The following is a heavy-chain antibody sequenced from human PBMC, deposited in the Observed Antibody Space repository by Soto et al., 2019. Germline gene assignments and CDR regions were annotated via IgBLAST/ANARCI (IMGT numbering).Heavy chain of an antibody. CDR1: GFTFSSYS. V-gene: IGHV3-21*01. CDR3: XXXXXXXXXGXY. CDR2: ISSSSSYI. J-gene: IGHJ4*02. Sequence: EVQLVESGGGLVKPGGSLRLSCAASGFTFSSYSMNWVRQAPGKXLEWVSSISSSSSYIYYADSVKGRFTISRDNAKNSLYLXXXSXXXXXXXXXXXXXXXXXXXXGXYWGQGTLVTVSS. D-gene: IGHD6-13*01.